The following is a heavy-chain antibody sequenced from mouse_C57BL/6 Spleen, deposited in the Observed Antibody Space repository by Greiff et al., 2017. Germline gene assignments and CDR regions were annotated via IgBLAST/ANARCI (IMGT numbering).Heavy chain of an antibody. V-gene: IGHV5-16*01. D-gene: IGHD2-4*01. J-gene: IGHJ2*01. CDR3: ARENYYDYDRGGFDY. Sequence: QLVASEGGLVQPGSSMTLSCTSSGFTFRDYYMAWVRQVPEKVLEWVSNIHYDGSSTFYLDSLKIRFIISRDNAKNILYLQMSSLKSEDTATYYCARENYYDYDRGGFDYWGQGTTLTVSS. CDR2: IHYDGSST. CDR1: GFTFRDYY.